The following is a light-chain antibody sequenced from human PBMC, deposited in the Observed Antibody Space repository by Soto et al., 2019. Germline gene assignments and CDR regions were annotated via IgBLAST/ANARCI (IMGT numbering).Light chain of an antibody. V-gene: IGKV3-20*01. Sequence: IGVSKSAVILALSPGDRATLSCRARQSVSSSYLAWYQHKPGQAPRLLIHGASSRATGIPDRFSGSGSGTDFTLTISRLEPEDFAVYYCQQYGSSVWTFGQGTKVDIK. CDR1: QSVSSSY. J-gene: IGKJ1*01. CDR3: QQYGSSVWT. CDR2: GAS.